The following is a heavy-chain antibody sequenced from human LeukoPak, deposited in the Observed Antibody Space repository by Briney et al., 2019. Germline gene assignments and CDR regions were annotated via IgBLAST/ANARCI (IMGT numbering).Heavy chain of an antibody. Sequence: ASETLSLTCTVSGGSISLYYWSWIRQPPGKGLEWIAYIYYSGSTNYNPSLKSRVTISVDTSKNQFSLKLTSVTAADTAMYYCARESRILLERLSIDYWGQGTLVTVSS. J-gene: IGHJ4*02. CDR2: IYYSGST. CDR3: ARESRILLERLSIDY. V-gene: IGHV4-59*12. D-gene: IGHD1-1*01. CDR1: GGSISLYY.